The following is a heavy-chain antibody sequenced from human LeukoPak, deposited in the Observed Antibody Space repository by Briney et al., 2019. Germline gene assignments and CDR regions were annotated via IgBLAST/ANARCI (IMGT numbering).Heavy chain of an antibody. D-gene: IGHD6-19*01. Sequence: PSQTLSLTCTVSGGSISSGSYYWSWIRQPAGKGLEWIARIYTSGSTNYNPSLKSRVTISVDTSKNQFSLKLSSVTAADTAVYYCARDLDSSGWYWFDPWGQGTLVTVSS. V-gene: IGHV4-61*02. CDR3: ARDLDSSGWYWFDP. CDR1: GGSISSGSYY. CDR2: IYTSGST. J-gene: IGHJ5*02.